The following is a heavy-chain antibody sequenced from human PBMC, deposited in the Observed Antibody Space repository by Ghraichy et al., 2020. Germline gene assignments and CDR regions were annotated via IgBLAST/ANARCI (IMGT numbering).Heavy chain of an antibody. CDR3: AREDGYNSVSRYFDY. Sequence: SQTLSLTCTVSGGSISSGGYYWSWIRQHPGKGLEWIGYIYYSGSTYYNPSLKSRVTISVDTSKNQFSLKLSSVTAADTAVYYCAREDGYNSVSRYFDYWGQGTLVTVSS. J-gene: IGHJ4*02. D-gene: IGHD5-24*01. V-gene: IGHV4-31*03. CDR1: GGSISSGGYY. CDR2: IYYSGST.